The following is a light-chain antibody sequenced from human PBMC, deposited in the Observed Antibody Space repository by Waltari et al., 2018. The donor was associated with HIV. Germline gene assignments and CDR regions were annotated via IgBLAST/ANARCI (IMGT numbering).Light chain of an antibody. CDR3: CSYAGSKGVV. V-gene: IGLV2-23*02. J-gene: IGLJ2*01. Sequence: QSALTQPASVSGSPGQSTTIPCTGTSSDVGSYNLASWYQQHPGKAPKLMIYEVTKRPSGVSNRFSGSKSGNTASLTISGLQAEDEADYYCCSYAGSKGVVFGGGTKLTV. CDR1: SSDVGSYNL. CDR2: EVT.